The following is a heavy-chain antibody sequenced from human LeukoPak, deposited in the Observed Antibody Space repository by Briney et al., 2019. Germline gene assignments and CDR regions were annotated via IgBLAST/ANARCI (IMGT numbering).Heavy chain of an antibody. CDR1: GFTFSTYG. D-gene: IGHD5-24*01. CDR3: SKDRGGYNPERLDS. CDR2: ISGSGRSI. Sequence: PGGSLRLSCAASGFTFSTYGMSWVRQAPGKGLECVSGISGSGRSIYYADSVKGRFTISRDNSKNTLYLQMNSLRADDTAVYFCSKDRGGYNPERLDSWGQGALVTVSS. V-gene: IGHV3-23*01. J-gene: IGHJ4*02.